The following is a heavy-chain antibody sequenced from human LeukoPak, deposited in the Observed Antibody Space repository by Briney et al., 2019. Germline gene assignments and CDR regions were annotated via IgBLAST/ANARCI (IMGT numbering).Heavy chain of an antibody. CDR2: ISYDGSNK. CDR3: ARRNDYGDYAGAFDI. Sequence: GGSLRLSCAASGFTFNSYAIHWVRQAPGKGLEWVAVISYDGSNKYYADSVKGRFTISRDNSKNTLYLQLNSLRPEDTAVYYCARRNDYGDYAGAFDIWGQGTMVTVSS. V-gene: IGHV3-30*04. J-gene: IGHJ3*02. CDR1: GFTFNSYA. D-gene: IGHD4-17*01.